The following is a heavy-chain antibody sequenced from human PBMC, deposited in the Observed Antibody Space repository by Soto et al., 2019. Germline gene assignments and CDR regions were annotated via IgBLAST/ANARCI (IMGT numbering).Heavy chain of an antibody. Sequence: SVKVSCKASGGTFSSYTISWVRQAPGQGLEWMGRIIPILGIANYAQKFQGRVTITADKSTITAYMELSSLRSEDTAVYYCARVLRSPTVEMATIAAVWGQGTLVTVSS. CDR3: ARVLRSPTVEMATIAAV. V-gene: IGHV1-69*02. J-gene: IGHJ4*02. D-gene: IGHD5-12*01. CDR2: IIPILGIA. CDR1: GGTFSSYT.